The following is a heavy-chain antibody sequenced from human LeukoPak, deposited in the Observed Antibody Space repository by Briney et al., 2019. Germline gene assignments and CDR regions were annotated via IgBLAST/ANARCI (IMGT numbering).Heavy chain of an antibody. Sequence: GASVKVSCKASGYTFSNYGVSWVRQAPGQGLEWMGWISAYNGNTDYAQKLRGRVTMTTDTSTSTAYIELTSLRSDDTAVYYCARVLAYCSSTSCHDYWGQGTLVTVSS. D-gene: IGHD2-2*01. CDR3: ARVLAYCSSTSCHDY. CDR2: ISAYNGNT. J-gene: IGHJ4*02. CDR1: GYTFSNYG. V-gene: IGHV1-18*01.